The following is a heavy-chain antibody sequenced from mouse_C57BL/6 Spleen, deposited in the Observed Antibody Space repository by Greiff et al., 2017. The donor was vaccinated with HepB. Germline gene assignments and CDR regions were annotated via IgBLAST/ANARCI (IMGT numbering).Heavy chain of an antibody. CDR2: IYPGDGDT. V-gene: IGHV1-80*01. J-gene: IGHJ2*01. D-gene: IGHD1-1*01. Sequence: QVQLKQSGAELVKPGASVKISCKASGYAFSSYWMNWVKQRPGKGLEWIGQIYPGDGDTNYNGKFKGKATLTADKSSSTAYMQLSSLTSEDSAVYFCAREITTVEGYYFDYWGQGTTLTVSS. CDR3: AREITTVEGYYFDY. CDR1: GYAFSSYW.